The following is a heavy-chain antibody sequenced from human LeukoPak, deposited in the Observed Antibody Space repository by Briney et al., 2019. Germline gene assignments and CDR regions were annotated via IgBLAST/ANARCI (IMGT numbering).Heavy chain of an antibody. CDR2: VSGSGTYT. V-gene: IGHV3-23*01. CDR1: GFTFNSYA. J-gene: IGHJ4*02. Sequence: GGSLRLSCVASGFTFNSYAMSWVRQAPGKGLEWVSAVSGSGTYTYYADSVKGRFSLSRDISKNTLYLQMNSLRAEDTAVYYCAKSSYYDSSGYYREYYFDFWGQGTLVTVSS. CDR3: AKSSYYDSSGYYREYYFDF. D-gene: IGHD3-22*01.